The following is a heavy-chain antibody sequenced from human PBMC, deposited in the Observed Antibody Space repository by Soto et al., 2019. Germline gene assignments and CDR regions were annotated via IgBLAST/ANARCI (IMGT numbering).Heavy chain of an antibody. CDR2: IRASGGTT. Sequence: GGSLRLSCAASGFTFDNYAMTWVRQAPGKGLEWVSTIRASGGTTYYADSVKGRFSISRDSSQNTLNLQMNSLRAEDTAVYYCARPHFTTSWYNDFQHWGQGT. D-gene: IGHD2-2*02. CDR1: GFTFDNYA. V-gene: IGHV3-23*01. CDR3: ARPHFTTSWYNDFQH. J-gene: IGHJ1*01.